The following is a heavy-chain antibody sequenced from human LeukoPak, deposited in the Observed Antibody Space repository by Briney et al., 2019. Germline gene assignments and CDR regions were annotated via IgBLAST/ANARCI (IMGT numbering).Heavy chain of an antibody. CDR2: IYYSGST. J-gene: IGHJ5*02. CDR1: GGSTSSYY. D-gene: IGHD1-26*01. CDR3: ARSRAFNSGAFDP. Sequence: SETLSLTCTVSGGSTSSYYWSWIRQPPGKGLEWIGYIYYSGSTNYNPSLKSRVTISVDTSKNQFSLKLSSVTAADTAVYYCARSRAFNSGAFDPWGQGSLVTVSS. V-gene: IGHV4-59*01.